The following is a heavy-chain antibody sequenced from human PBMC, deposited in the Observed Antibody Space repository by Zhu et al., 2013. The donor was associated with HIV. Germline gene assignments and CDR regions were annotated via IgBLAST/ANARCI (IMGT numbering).Heavy chain of an antibody. J-gene: IGHJ6*03. D-gene: IGHD3-10*01. CDR3: ARVRGEGDGAYYYHYMDV. CDR1: RYTFNDHD. V-gene: IGHV1-2*02. CDR2: INSNSGGT. Sequence: QVQLVQSGAEVKKPGASLKLSCRALRYTFNDHDIHWVRQAPGEGLEWMGWINSNSGGTNYAQRFQGRVTMTRDTSISTAYMELSRLRSDDTAVYYCARVRGEGDGAYYYHYMDVWGKGTTVTVSS.